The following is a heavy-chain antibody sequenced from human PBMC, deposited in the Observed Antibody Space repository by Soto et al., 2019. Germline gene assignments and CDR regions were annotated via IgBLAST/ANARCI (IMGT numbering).Heavy chain of an antibody. CDR3: AADLGFGNLSVV. CDR1: GDTFKNCV. Sequence: QVQVVQSGVEVRRPGSSVKVSCKASGDTFKNCVISWVRQAPGQGLEWMGGIIPLFGTTDFAQRFQGRLTITTDESTTTAYMELSRLRSEDTATYYCAADLGFGNLSVVWGQGTTVIVSS. V-gene: IGHV1-69*01. CDR2: IIPLFGTT. D-gene: IGHD3-10*01. J-gene: IGHJ6*02.